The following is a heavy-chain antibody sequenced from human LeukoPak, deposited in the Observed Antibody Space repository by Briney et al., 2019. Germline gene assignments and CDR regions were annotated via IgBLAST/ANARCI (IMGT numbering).Heavy chain of an antibody. V-gene: IGHV4-39*01. Sequence: SETLSLTCTVSGGSISSIDYYWGWIRQPPGKGLEWIGNIYYTGSTYYNPSLKSRVTISVDTSKNQFSLKLSSVTAADTAVYYCVRRYYRDYHFDYWGQGTLVTVSS. CDR1: GGSISSIDYY. J-gene: IGHJ4*02. CDR2: IYYTGST. D-gene: IGHD4-17*01. CDR3: VRRYYRDYHFDY.